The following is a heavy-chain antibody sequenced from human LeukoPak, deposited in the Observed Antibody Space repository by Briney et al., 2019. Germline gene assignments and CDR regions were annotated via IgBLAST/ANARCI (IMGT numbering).Heavy chain of an antibody. V-gene: IGHV3-23*01. CDR3: AKTQVGATIYFDY. Sequence: GGSLRLSCAASGFTLSSYAMSWVRQAPGKGLEWVSAISGSGGSTYYADSVRGRFTISRDNSKNTLYLQMNSLRAEDTAVYYCAKTQVGATIYFDYWGQGTLVTVSS. D-gene: IGHD1-26*01. CDR2: ISGSGGST. CDR1: GFTLSSYA. J-gene: IGHJ4*02.